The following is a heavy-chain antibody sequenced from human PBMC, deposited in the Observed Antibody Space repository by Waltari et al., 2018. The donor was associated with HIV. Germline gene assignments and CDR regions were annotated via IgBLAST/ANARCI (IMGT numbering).Heavy chain of an antibody. CDR3: ARNSSGKGNRYFYYGLDV. D-gene: IGHD3-22*01. CDR1: GYNFINFD. J-gene: IGHJ6*02. CDR2: MNPNSGNT. V-gene: IGHV1-8*02. Sequence: QVHLVQSGPEVKRPWASVKISCKAYGYNFINFDVNWVRQAAGQGPEWLGWMNPNSGNTASPYIFEERVTMTRDVSTDTAYLEMSGLTPEDTAIYYCARNSSGKGNRYFYYGLDVWGQGTPVTV.